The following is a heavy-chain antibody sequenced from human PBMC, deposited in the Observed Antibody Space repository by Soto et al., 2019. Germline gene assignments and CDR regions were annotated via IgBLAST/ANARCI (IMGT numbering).Heavy chain of an antibody. Sequence: GGSLRLSCAASGFTFSAYSMNWVRQAPEKGLEWVSSISSSGSTTYYADSVKGRFTISRDNSMNTLYLQMNSLRAEDTAVYYCATHMTIVTPPYDYWGQGTLVTVSS. CDR2: ISSSGSTT. CDR3: ATHMTIVTPPYDY. D-gene: IGHD4-17*01. J-gene: IGHJ4*02. V-gene: IGHV3-21*04. CDR1: GFTFSAYS.